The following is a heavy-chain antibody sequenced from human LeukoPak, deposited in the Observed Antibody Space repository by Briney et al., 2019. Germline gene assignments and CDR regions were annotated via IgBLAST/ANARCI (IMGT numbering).Heavy chain of an antibody. Sequence: GGSLRLSCAASGFTFSTYSMHWVRQAPGKGLVWVSRVASDGSSTTYADSVKGRFTISRDNAKNSLYLQMNSLRADDTAVYYCARAALAAPDYWGQGTLVTVSS. CDR1: GFTFSTYS. CDR2: VASDGSST. V-gene: IGHV3-74*01. D-gene: IGHD6-19*01. CDR3: ARAALAAPDY. J-gene: IGHJ4*02.